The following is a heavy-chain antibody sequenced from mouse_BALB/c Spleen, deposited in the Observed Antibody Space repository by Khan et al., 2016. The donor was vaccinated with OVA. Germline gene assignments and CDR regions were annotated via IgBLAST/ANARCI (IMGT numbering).Heavy chain of an antibody. D-gene: IGHD2-1*01. CDR3: ANGNYGWFAY. CDR2: ISSAATYT. Sequence: EVELVESGGGLVEPGGSLKLSCAASGFTFSSFVMSWVRQTPEKRLEWVATISSAATYTYYPDSVKGRFTISRDNAKHTLYLQMNSLRSDDTAIYYCANGNYGWFAYWGQGTLVTVST. CDR1: GFTFSSFV. V-gene: IGHV5-9-1*01. J-gene: IGHJ3*01.